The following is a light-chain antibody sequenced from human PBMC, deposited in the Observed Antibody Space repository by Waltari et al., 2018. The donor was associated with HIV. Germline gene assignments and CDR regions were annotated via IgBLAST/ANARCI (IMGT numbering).Light chain of an antibody. J-gene: IGLJ3*02. Sequence: QSVLTQPPSASGTPGPRVTISCSGSRSNLGSNTVSWYHQLPGTAPKLSIYSNNQRPSGVPDRFSGSKSGTSASLAISGLQSEDEADYYCAAWDDSLNGWVFGGGTKLTVV. CDR1: RSNLGSNT. V-gene: IGLV1-44*01. CDR2: SNN. CDR3: AAWDDSLNGWV.